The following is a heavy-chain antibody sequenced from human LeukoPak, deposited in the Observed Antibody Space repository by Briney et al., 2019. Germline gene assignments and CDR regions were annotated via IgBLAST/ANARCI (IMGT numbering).Heavy chain of an antibody. CDR3: ARWGIWYDSKGYPDC. V-gene: IGHV3-7*01. Sequence: GGSLRLSCAASGFTFSSYAMSWVRQAPGKGLEWVAHIKEDGSEKYYVDSVKGRFTISRDNAKNSLYLQMNSLRAEDTAVYYCARWGIWYDSKGYPDCWGQGTLVTVSS. CDR1: GFTFSSYA. J-gene: IGHJ4*02. D-gene: IGHD3-22*01. CDR2: IKEDGSEK.